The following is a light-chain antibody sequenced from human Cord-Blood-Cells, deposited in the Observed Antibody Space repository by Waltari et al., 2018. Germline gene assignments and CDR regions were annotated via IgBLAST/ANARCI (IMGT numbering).Light chain of an antibody. J-gene: IGKJ1*01. V-gene: IGKV1-5*01. CDR3: QQYNSYGT. CDR2: DAS. Sequence: DTQMTQSPSTLSASVGDRVTITCRASQSISSWLAWYQQKPGKAPKLLIYDASSLESGGPSRFSGSGSGTEFTLTISSLQPDDFATYDCQQYNSYGTFGQGTKVEIK. CDR1: QSISSW.